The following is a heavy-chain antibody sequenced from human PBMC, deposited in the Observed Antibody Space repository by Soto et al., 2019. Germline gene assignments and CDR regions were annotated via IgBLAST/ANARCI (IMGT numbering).Heavy chain of an antibody. Sequence: ASVKVSCKASGGTFSSYAISWVRQAPGQGLEWMGWINPIFGTTNYAQKFQGRVTITRDASTSTAYMELSRLRSDDTAVYYCARTSIAAAGGIQYYFDYWGQGTLVTVSS. V-gene: IGHV1-69*05. CDR1: GGTFSSYA. D-gene: IGHD6-13*01. CDR3: ARTSIAAAGGIQYYFDY. CDR2: INPIFGTT. J-gene: IGHJ4*02.